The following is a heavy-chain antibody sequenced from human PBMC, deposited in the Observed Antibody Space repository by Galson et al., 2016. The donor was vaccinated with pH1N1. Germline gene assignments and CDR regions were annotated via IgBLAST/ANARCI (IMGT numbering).Heavy chain of an antibody. CDR1: GFTFDDYA. D-gene: IGHD1-26*01. Sequence: SLRLSCAASGFTFDDYAMHWVRQAPGKGLEWVSGISWNSGSIGYADSVKGRFTISRDNAKNSLYLQMNSLRAEDTALYYCAKDHGGSYYVPDAFDFWGQGTMVTVSS. V-gene: IGHV3-9*01. CDR3: AKDHGGSYYVPDAFDF. J-gene: IGHJ3*01. CDR2: ISWNSGSI.